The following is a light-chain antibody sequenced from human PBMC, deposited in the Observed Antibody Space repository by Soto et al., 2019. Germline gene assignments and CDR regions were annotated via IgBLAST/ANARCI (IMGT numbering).Light chain of an antibody. CDR1: SSNIGNNY. J-gene: IGLJ1*01. CDR3: GSWDNSRSAYV. Sequence: QSVLTQPPSVSAAPGQKVTISCSGSSSNIGNNYVSWYQHLPGTAPKLLMYDNDKRPSGIPDRFSGSKSCTSATLGITGLQTGDEADYYCGSWDNSRSAYVFGTGTKLTVL. V-gene: IGLV1-51*01. CDR2: DND.